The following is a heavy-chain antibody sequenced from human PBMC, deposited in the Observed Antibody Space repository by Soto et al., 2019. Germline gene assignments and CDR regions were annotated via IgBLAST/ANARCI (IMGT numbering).Heavy chain of an antibody. Sequence: QVQLVQSGAEVKKPGSSVKVSCKASGGTFSSYAISWVRQAPGQGLEWMGGIIPIFGTANYAQKFQGRVTISADESTSTAYMELSSLRSEDTAVYYCATACSSTSCYPEYYFDYWGQGTLVTVSS. D-gene: IGHD2-2*01. J-gene: IGHJ4*02. CDR2: IIPIFGTA. CDR3: ATACSSTSCYPEYYFDY. V-gene: IGHV1-69*01. CDR1: GGTFSSYA.